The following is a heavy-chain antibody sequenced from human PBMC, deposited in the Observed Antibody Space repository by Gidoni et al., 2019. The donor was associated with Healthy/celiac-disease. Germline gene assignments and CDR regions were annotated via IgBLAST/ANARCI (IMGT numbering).Heavy chain of an antibody. CDR1: GVTFRSYA. CDR3: AKLAGIAAAGTVY. Sequence: EVQLLESGGGLVQPGGSLRRSCAASGVTFRSYAMSWVRQAPGKGLEWFSAISGSGGITYYADSVKARFTISRDNSKNTLYLQMNSLRADDTAVYYCAKLAGIAAAGTVYWGQGTLVTVSS. D-gene: IGHD6-13*01. J-gene: IGHJ4*02. CDR2: ISGSGGIT. V-gene: IGHV3-23*01.